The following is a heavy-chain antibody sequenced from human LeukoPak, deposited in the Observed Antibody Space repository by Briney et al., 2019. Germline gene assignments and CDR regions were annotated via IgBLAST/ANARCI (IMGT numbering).Heavy chain of an antibody. CDR1: GGSISSSNW. CDR2: IYHSGST. CDR3: ASYDSSGTYFDY. D-gene: IGHD3-22*01. J-gene: IGHJ4*02. Sequence: PSETLSLTCAVSGGSISSSNWWSWVRPPPGKGLEWIGEIYHSGSTNYNPSLKSRVTISVDKSKNQFSLKLSSVTAADTAVYYCASYDSSGTYFDYWGQGTLVTVSS. V-gene: IGHV4-4*02.